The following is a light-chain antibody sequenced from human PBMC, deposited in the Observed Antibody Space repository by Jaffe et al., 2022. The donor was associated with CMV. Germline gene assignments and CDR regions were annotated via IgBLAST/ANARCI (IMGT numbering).Light chain of an antibody. CDR1: SSNIGSNY. J-gene: IGLJ3*02. V-gene: IGLV1-47*01. CDR2: RNN. CDR3: AAWDDSLSGNWV. Sequence: QSVLTQPPSVSGTPGQRVTISCSGSSSNIGSNYVYWYQQFPGTAPKLLIYRNNQRPSGVPDRFSGSKSGTSASLAISGLRSVDEADYYCAAWDDSLSGNWVFGGGTKLTVL.